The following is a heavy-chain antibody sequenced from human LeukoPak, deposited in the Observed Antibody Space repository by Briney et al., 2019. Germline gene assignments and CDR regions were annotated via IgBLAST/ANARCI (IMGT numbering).Heavy chain of an antibody. CDR1: GFIFSTYG. D-gene: IGHD3-22*01. CDR3: AKKLIGDVDYFDY. V-gene: IGHV3-30*02. CDR2: ISYDGSRK. Sequence: PGGSLRLSXAASGFIFSTYGMHWVRQAPGKGLEWVAYISYDGSRKNYADSVKGRFAISRDNSKNTLFLQMTSLKPEDTAVYYCAKKLIGDVDYFDYWGQGTLVTVSS. J-gene: IGHJ4*02.